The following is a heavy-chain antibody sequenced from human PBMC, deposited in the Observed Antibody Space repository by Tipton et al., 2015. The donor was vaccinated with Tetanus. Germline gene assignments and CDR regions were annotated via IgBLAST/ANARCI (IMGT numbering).Heavy chain of an antibody. CDR2: IHYSGGT. CDR1: GGSISGYY. V-gene: IGHV4-59*01. J-gene: IGHJ4*02. D-gene: IGHD1-14*01. CDR3: ARETPGAGHFDY. Sequence: LRLSCTVSGGSISGYYWNWIRQLPGKGLEWIGYIHYSGGTNYNPSLTSAVTTSVDTAKNHFSLTVNSATAADTAVYYCARETPGAGHFDYWGQGTPVTVSS.